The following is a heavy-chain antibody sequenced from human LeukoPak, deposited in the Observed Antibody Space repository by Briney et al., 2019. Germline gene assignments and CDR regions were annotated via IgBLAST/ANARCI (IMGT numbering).Heavy chain of an antibody. CDR1: GFSLSTSGVG. CDR2: IYWNDDK. J-gene: IGHJ4*02. Sequence: SGPTLVNPTQTLTLTFTFSGFSLSTSGVGVGWIRQPPGKALEWLALIYWNDDKRYSPSLKSRLTITKDTSKNQVVLTMTNMDPVDTATYYCAHRGGTTGTTCYFDYWGQGTLVTVSS. CDR3: AHRGGTTGTTCYFDY. D-gene: IGHD1-1*01. V-gene: IGHV2-5*01.